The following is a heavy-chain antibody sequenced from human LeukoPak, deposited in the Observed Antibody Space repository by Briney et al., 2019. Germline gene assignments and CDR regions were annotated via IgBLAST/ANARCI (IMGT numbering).Heavy chain of an antibody. V-gene: IGHV4-59*01. CDR3: ARVQGLVGYDQPYYPDY. CDR1: GGSISSYY. J-gene: IGHJ4*02. CDR2: IYYSGST. D-gene: IGHD6-19*01. Sequence: SETLSLTCTVSGGSISSYYWSWIRQPPGRGLEWMGYIYYSGSTNYNPSLKSRVTISVDTSKNPFSLKLSSVTAADTAVYYCARVQGLVGYDQPYYPDYWGQGTLVTVSS.